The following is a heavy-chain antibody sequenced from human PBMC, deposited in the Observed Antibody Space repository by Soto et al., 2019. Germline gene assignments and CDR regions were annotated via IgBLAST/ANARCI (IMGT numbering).Heavy chain of an antibody. J-gene: IGHJ4*02. D-gene: IGHD4-17*01. Sequence: QVQLVESGGGLVKPGGSLRLSCAASGFTFSDYYMSWIRQAPGKGLEWVSYISSSSSYTNYAASVKGRFTISRDNAKNSLYLQMTSMRAEDTAVYYCARVTTTVTTVDYWGQGNLVTVSS. CDR3: ARVTTTVTTVDY. CDR2: ISSSSSYT. CDR1: GFTFSDYY. V-gene: IGHV3-11*06.